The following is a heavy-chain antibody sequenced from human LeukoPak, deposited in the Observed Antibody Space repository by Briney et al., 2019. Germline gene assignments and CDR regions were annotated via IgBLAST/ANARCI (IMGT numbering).Heavy chain of an antibody. D-gene: IGHD5-24*01. CDR2: INYSGST. CDR1: GGSISSSSYY. CDR3: ARHFEGWLRGSSDY. J-gene: IGHJ4*02. V-gene: IGHV4-39*01. Sequence: SETLSLTCTVSGGSISSSSYYWGWIRQPPGKGLEWIGSINYSGSTYYNPSLKSRVTISVDTSKNQFSLKLSSVTAADTAVYYCARHFEGWLRGSSDYWGQGTLVTVSS.